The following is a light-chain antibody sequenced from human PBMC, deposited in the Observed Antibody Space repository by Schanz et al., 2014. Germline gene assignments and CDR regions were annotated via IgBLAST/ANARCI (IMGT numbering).Light chain of an antibody. CDR2: DVS. Sequence: EIVLTQSPATLSLSPGERATLSCRASQSVASHLAWYQQKPGQAPRLLIYDVSNRATGIPARFSGSGSGTDFTLTISRLEPEDFAVYYCQQRSNWPPTWTFGQGTKVEIK. J-gene: IGKJ1*01. CDR1: QSVASH. CDR3: QQRSNWPPTWT. V-gene: IGKV3-11*01.